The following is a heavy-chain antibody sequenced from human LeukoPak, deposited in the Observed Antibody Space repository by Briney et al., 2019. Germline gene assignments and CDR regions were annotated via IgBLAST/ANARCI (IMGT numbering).Heavy chain of an antibody. CDR1: EDSFTNYW. V-gene: IGHV5-51*01. D-gene: IGHD6-6*01. J-gene: IGHJ4*02. CDR2: IYPGDSDT. Sequence: GESLKISCKGSEDSFTNYWIGWVRQMPGKGLECMGIIYPGDSDTRYSPSFQGQVTISADKSISTAYLQWSSLKASDTAMYYCARGTSSSSGNYYFDYWGQGTLVTVSS. CDR3: ARGTSSSSGNYYFDY.